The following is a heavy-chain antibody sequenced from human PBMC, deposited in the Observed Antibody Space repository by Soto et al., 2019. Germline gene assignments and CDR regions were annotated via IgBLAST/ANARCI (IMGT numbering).Heavy chain of an antibody. V-gene: IGHV3-30*18. CDR2: SSFDGTQQ. CDR3: AKQLRGSGWYPLDF. J-gene: IGHJ4*02. Sequence: GGSLRLSCTASEFSLSSSDMHWVRRAPGKGLEWLAVSSFDGTQQFYGDSVKGRFTVSRDNSNNTLYLEMNSLRTEDTAVYYCAKQLRGSGWYPLDFWGQGTPVTVS. D-gene: IGHD6-19*01. CDR1: EFSLSSSD.